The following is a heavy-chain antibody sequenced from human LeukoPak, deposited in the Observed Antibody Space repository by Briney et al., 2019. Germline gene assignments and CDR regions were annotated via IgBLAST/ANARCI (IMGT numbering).Heavy chain of an antibody. CDR3: AKAPYYDFSYALRFDP. V-gene: IGHV1-2*02. Sequence: GASVKVSCKASGYTFTGYYMHWVRQAPGQGLEWMGWINPNSGGTNYAQKFQGRVTMTRDTSISTAYMELSRLRSDDTAVYYCAKAPYYDFSYALRFDPWGQGTLVTVSS. CDR1: GYTFTGYY. D-gene: IGHD3-3*01. J-gene: IGHJ5*02. CDR2: INPNSGGT.